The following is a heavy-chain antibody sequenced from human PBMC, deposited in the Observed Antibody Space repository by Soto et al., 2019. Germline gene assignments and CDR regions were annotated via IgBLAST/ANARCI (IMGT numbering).Heavy chain of an antibody. CDR3: ARANGSGWGAFDI. CDR2: IYHSGST. CDR1: GGSISSGGYS. V-gene: IGHV4-30-2*01. J-gene: IGHJ3*02. Sequence: QLQLQESGSGLVKPSQTLSLTCAVSGGSISSGGYSWSWIRQPPGKGLEWIGYIYHSGSTYYNPSLKSRVTIPVDRSKNQFSLKLSSVTAADTAVYYCARANGSGWGAFDIWGQGTMVTVSS. D-gene: IGHD3-10*01.